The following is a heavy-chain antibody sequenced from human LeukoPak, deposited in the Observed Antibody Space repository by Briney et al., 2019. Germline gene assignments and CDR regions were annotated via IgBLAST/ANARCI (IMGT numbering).Heavy chain of an antibody. CDR1: GVSISSGGYY. D-gene: IGHD6-13*01. V-gene: IGHV4-31*03. CDR2: IYYSGST. J-gene: IGHJ4*02. Sequence: SETLSLTCTVSGVSISSGGYYWSWIRQHPGKGLEWIGYIYYSGSTYYNPSLKSRVTISVDTSKNQFSLKLSSVTAADTAVYYCARVAIAAAGNFDYWGQGTLVTVSS. CDR3: ARVAIAAAGNFDY.